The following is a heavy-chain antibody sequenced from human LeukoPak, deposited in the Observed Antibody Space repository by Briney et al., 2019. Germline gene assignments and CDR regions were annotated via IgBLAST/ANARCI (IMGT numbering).Heavy chain of an antibody. CDR2: INHSGST. D-gene: IGHD2-2*01. Sequence: SETLSLTCAVYGGSFSGYYWSWIRQPPGKGLEWIGEINHSGSTNYNPSLKSRVTISVDTSKNQFSLKLSSVTAADTAVYYCARDRYCSSTSCPNWFDPWGQGTLVTVSP. V-gene: IGHV4-34*01. CDR3: ARDRYCSSTSCPNWFDP. CDR1: GGSFSGYY. J-gene: IGHJ5*02.